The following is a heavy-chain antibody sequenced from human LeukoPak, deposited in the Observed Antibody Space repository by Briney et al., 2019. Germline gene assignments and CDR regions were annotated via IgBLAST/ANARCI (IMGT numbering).Heavy chain of an antibody. Sequence: SENLSLTCTVSGGSISSYYWSWIRQPPGKGLEWIGYIDYSGSTNYNPSLKSRVTISVDTSKSQFSLKLNSVTAADTAVYYCARDKDGSGSYHVFGLDSWGQGTLVTVSS. D-gene: IGHD3-10*01. CDR1: GGSISSYY. CDR2: IDYSGST. V-gene: IGHV4-59*01. J-gene: IGHJ5*01. CDR3: ARDKDGSGSYHVFGLDS.